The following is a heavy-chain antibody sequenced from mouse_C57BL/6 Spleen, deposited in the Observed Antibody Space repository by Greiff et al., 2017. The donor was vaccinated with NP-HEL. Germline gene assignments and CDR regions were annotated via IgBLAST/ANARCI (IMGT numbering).Heavy chain of an antibody. Sequence: EVKVEESGGGLVQPGGSMKLSCVASGFTFSNYWMNWVRQSPEKGLEWVAQIRLKSDNYATHYAESVKGRFTISRDDSKSSVYLQMNNLRAEDTGIYYCTGLGRYFDVWGTGTTDTVSS. CDR3: TGLGRYFDV. CDR2: IRLKSDNYAT. V-gene: IGHV6-3*01. J-gene: IGHJ1*03. D-gene: IGHD4-1*01. CDR1: GFTFSNYW.